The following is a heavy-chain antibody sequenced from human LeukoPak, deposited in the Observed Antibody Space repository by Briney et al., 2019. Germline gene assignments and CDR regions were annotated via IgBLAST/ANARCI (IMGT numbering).Heavy chain of an antibody. D-gene: IGHD3-10*02. CDR3: ARDREGKYDVRGWGTALDY. CDR2: ISNDGSNK. J-gene: IGHJ4*02. CDR1: GFTFSSYT. V-gene: IGHV3-30*04. Sequence: PGRSLRLSCAASGFTFSSYTIHWVRQAPGKGLEWVAVISNDGSNKYYAESVKGRFTISRDNSRNTLYLQMNSLRVEDTALYYCARDREGKYDVRGWGTALDYWGQGTLVTVSS.